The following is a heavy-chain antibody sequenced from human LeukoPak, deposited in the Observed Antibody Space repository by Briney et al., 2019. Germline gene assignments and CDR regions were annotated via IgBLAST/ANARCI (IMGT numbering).Heavy chain of an antibody. Sequence: GASVKVSCKASGFHFASYGITRVRQAPGQGLEWMGWISVNNGNTHYAQSFQDRLTMPTDTSTSTAYLEVRSLRYDDTAIYYCQRITIFGVIIDFDYWGQGTLVTVSS. V-gene: IGHV1-18*01. CDR1: GFHFASYG. CDR3: QRITIFGVIIDFDY. D-gene: IGHD3-3*01. CDR2: ISVNNGNT. J-gene: IGHJ4*02.